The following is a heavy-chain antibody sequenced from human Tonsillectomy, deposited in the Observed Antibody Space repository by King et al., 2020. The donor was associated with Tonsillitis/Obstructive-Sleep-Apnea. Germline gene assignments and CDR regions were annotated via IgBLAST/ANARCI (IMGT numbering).Heavy chain of an antibody. CDR3: AKRGSSSSWSHFDY. D-gene: IGHD6-13*01. CDR2: IKQDGSEK. Sequence: VQLVESGGGLVQPGGSLRLSCAASGFTFSSYWMSWVRQAPGKGLEWVANIKQDGSEKYYVGSVKGRFTISRDNAKNSQYLQMNNLRAEDTAVYYCAKRGSSSSWSHFDYWGQGTLVTVSS. J-gene: IGHJ4*02. CDR1: GFTFSSYW. V-gene: IGHV3-7*02.